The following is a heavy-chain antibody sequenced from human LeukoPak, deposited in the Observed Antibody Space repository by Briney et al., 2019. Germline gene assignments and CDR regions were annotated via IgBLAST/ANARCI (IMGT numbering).Heavy chain of an antibody. D-gene: IGHD4-17*01. Sequence: SETLSLTCAVYGGSFSGYYWSWIRQPPGKGLEWIGEIIHSGSTNYNPSLKSRVTISADTSKNQFSLKLSSVTAADTAVYYCARGSPTVYYYYYYGMDVWGQGTTVTVSS. V-gene: IGHV4-34*01. CDR3: ARGSPTVYYYYYYGMDV. CDR1: GGSFSGYY. CDR2: IIHSGST. J-gene: IGHJ6*02.